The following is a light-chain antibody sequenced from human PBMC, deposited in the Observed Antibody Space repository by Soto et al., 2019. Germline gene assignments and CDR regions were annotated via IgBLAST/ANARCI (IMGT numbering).Light chain of an antibody. CDR3: ASWDTSLSVAM. Sequence: QSVLTQPPSVSAAPGQTGTISCSGTTSNVGTKHVSWYQQFPGTVPKVLIYDNDKRRSGISDRFSGSRSGTSATLAITGLQTGDEADYYCASWDTSLSVAMFGGGTQLTVL. V-gene: IGLV1-51*01. CDR1: TSNVGTKH. CDR2: DND. J-gene: IGLJ3*02.